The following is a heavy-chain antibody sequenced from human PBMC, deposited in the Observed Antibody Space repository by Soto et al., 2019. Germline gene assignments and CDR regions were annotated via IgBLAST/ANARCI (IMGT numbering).Heavy chain of an antibody. D-gene: IGHD4-17*01. J-gene: IGHJ6*02. Sequence: SVKVSCKASGGTFSSYTISWVRQAPGQGLEWMGRIIPILGIANYAQKFQGRVTITADKSTSTAYMELSRLRSEDTAVYYCAIHSPRHYVAYYYVMDVWGQVTTVTVS. V-gene: IGHV1-69*02. CDR3: AIHSPRHYVAYYYVMDV. CDR1: GGTFSSYT. CDR2: IIPILGIA.